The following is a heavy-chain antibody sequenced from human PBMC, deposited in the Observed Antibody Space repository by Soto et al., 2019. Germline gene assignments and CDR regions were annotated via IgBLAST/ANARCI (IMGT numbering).Heavy chain of an antibody. Sequence: QVQLVESGGGVVQPGMSLRLSCAVSGFAFSGYDMHWVRQAPGKGLEWVAVTSYDGNNKFYADSVKGRFTISRDNSKNTLSLQMNSLRVEDTAVYYCVRDFLGRRWDLRGAFDLWGQGTMVTVSS. D-gene: IGHD1-26*01. J-gene: IGHJ3*01. V-gene: IGHV3-30-3*01. CDR2: TSYDGNNK. CDR3: VRDFLGRRWDLRGAFDL. CDR1: GFAFSGYD.